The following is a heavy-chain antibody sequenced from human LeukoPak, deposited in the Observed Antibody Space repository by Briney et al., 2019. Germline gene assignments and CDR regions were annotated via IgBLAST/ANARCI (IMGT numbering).Heavy chain of an antibody. Sequence: SETLSLTCTVSGGSISSYYWSWIRQPAGKGLEWIGRIYTSGSTNYNPSLKSRVTMSVDTSKNQFSLKLSSVTAADTAVYYCARTRDFDWSPGGPSYYFDYWGQGTLVTVSS. CDR2: IYTSGST. J-gene: IGHJ4*02. V-gene: IGHV4-4*07. CDR3: ARTRDFDWSPGGPSYYFDY. D-gene: IGHD3-9*01. CDR1: GGSISSYY.